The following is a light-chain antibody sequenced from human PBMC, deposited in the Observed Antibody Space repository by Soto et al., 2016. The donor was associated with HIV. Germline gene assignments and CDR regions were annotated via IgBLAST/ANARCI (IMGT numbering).Light chain of an antibody. Sequence: DVQMTQSPSTLSASVGDCVTITCRASQSIGFWLAWYQQEPGKAPKVLIYKTSNLKSGVPSRFSGSGSGTHFSLTISSLQPDDFATYYCQQYYSSPYTFGQGTK. CDR2: KTS. V-gene: IGKV1-5*03. CDR3: QQYYSSPYT. CDR1: QSIGFW. J-gene: IGKJ2*01.